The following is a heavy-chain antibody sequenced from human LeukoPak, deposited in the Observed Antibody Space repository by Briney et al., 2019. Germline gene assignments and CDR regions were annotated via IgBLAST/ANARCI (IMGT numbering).Heavy chain of an antibody. CDR1: GFTVSSNY. D-gene: IGHD6-13*01. J-gene: IGHJ4*02. Sequence: GGSLRLSCAASGFTVSSNYMSWVRQAPGKGLEWVAVISYDGSNKYYADSVKGRFTISRDNSKNTLYLQMNSLRAEDTAVYYCAKDRSSSWYGCNYWGQGTLVTVSS. V-gene: IGHV3-30*18. CDR2: ISYDGSNK. CDR3: AKDRSSSWYGCNY.